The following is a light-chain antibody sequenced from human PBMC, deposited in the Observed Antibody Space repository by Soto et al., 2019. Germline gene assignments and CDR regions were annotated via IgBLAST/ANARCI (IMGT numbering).Light chain of an antibody. J-gene: IGKJ1*01. CDR1: QGVSSN. CDR2: GAS. V-gene: IGKV3-15*01. CDR3: HQYNNWPWT. Sequence: ERVMRQSPATRYVAPGGRATLSCRASQGVSSNLAWYQLKPGQAPRLLIHGASTRAAGIPAKFSGSGSGTDFALAISSLQSEDSAVYYCHQYNNWPWTFGQGTKVDI.